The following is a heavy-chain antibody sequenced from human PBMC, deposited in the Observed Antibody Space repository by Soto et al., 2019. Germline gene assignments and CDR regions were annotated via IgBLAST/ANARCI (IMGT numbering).Heavy chain of an antibody. J-gene: IGHJ4*02. Sequence: SETLSLTCTVSGASISSSSYYWGWIRQPPGKGLEWIASIYYSGTTYYNTSLKSRVTISVDTSKNQLSLRLTSVTAADTAVYYCAGGNSGSSLAYWGQGTLVTVSS. CDR2: IYYSGTT. V-gene: IGHV4-39*01. D-gene: IGHD1-26*01. CDR1: GASISSSSYY. CDR3: AGGNSGSSLAY.